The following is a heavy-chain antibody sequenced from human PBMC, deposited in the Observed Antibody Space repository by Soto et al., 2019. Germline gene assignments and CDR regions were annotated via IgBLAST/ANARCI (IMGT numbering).Heavy chain of an antibody. CDR2: IYHSGST. V-gene: IGHV4-30-2*01. CDR1: GGSISSGDYY. D-gene: IGHD3-10*01. J-gene: IGHJ6*02. Sequence: SETLSLTCTVSGGSISSGDYYWSWIRQPPGKGLEWIGYIYHSGSTYYNPSLKSRVTISVDRSKNQFSLKLSSVTAADTAVYYCARGTPSRTGYGMDVWGQGTTVTVSS. CDR3: ARGTPSRTGYGMDV.